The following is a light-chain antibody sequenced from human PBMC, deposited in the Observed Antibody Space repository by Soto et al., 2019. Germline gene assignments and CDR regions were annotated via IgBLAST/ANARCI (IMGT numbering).Light chain of an antibody. J-gene: IGLJ3*02. CDR2: LEGSGSY. Sequence: QPVLTQSSSASASLGSSVKLTCTLSSGHSSYIIAWHQQQPGKAPRYLMKLEGSGSYNKGSGVPDRFSGSSSGAARYLTISNLHFEDEADYYCETWDSNTHTVFGGGTKLTVL. CDR1: SGHSSYI. V-gene: IGLV4-60*02. CDR3: ETWDSNTHTV.